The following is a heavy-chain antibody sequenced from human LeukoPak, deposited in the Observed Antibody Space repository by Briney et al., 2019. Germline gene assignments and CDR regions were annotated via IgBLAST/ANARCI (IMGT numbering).Heavy chain of an antibody. J-gene: IGHJ4*02. CDR1: GGSISNYY. Sequence: SETLSLTCTVSGGSISNYYWSWIRQPPGKGLEWIGYIYYTGSTNYNPSLKSRVTISVDTSKNQFSLKLNSVTAADTAVYYCARDSHPQLSSYGIFHYWGQGTLVTVSS. CDR2: IYYTGST. D-gene: IGHD5-18*01. V-gene: IGHV4-59*01. CDR3: ARDSHPQLSSYGIFHY.